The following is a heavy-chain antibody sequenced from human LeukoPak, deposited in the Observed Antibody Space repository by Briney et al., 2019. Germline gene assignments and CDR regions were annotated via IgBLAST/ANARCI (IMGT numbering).Heavy chain of an antibody. CDR2: ISWNSGSI. V-gene: IGHV3-9*01. J-gene: IGHJ4*02. CDR3: ARDKGFYNSGNTAFDY. D-gene: IGHD3-10*01. Sequence: GGSLRLSCAASGFTFDDYAMHWVRQAPGKGLEWVSGISWNSGSIGYADSVKGRFTISRDNAKNSLYLQMNSLSAEDTAVYYCARDKGFYNSGNTAFDYWGQGTLITVSS. CDR1: GFTFDDYA.